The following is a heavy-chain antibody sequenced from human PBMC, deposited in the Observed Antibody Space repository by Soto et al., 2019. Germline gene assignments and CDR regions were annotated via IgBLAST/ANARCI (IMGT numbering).Heavy chain of an antibody. CDR3: AHRHSSSRPFDY. CDR2: IYWDDDK. Sequence: QITLKESGPTLVKPTQTLTLTCTFSGFSLSTSGVGVGWIRQPPGKALEWLALIYWDDDKRYSPSLKSRLTTTKDTSKNQVDLTMTNMDPVDTATYYCAHRHSSSRPFDYWGQGTLVTVSS. J-gene: IGHJ4*02. V-gene: IGHV2-5*02. CDR1: GFSLSTSGVG. D-gene: IGHD6-13*01.